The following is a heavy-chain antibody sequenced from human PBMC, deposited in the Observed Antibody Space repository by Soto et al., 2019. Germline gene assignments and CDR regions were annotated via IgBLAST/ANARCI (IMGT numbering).Heavy chain of an antibody. D-gene: IGHD6-13*01. CDR3: ARDRVAAAYNYFDY. V-gene: IGHV1-69*13. Sequence: GASVKVSCKASGGTFSSYAISWVRQAPGQGLELMGGIIPIFGTANYAQKFQGRVTITADESTSTAYMELSSLRSEDTAVYYCARDRVAAAYNYFDYWGQGTLVTVS. CDR2: IIPIFGTA. CDR1: GGTFSSYA. J-gene: IGHJ4*02.